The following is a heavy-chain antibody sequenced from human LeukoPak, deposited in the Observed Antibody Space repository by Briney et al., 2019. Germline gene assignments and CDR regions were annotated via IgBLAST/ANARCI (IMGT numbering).Heavy chain of an antibody. D-gene: IGHD6-6*01. V-gene: IGHV5-51*01. CDR2: IYPGDSDT. Sequence: GESLKISCKGSGYSFTSYWIGWVRQMPGKGLEWMGIIYPGDSDTRYSPSFQGQVTISADKSVSTAYLQWSSLKASDTAMYYCARRGLSSSSDGVTDYWGQGTLVTVSS. J-gene: IGHJ4*02. CDR3: ARRGLSSSSDGVTDY. CDR1: GYSFTSYW.